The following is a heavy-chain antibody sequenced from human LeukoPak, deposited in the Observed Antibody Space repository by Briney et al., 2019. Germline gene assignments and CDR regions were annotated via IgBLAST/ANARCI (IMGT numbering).Heavy chain of an antibody. D-gene: IGHD6-6*01. CDR3: ARGYSSSSGFDY. V-gene: IGHV4-4*07. CDR1: GGSISSYY. Sequence: SETLSLTCTVSGGSISSYYWSWIRQPAGKGLEWIGRIYTSGSNNYYPSLKSRVTMSVDTSKNQYPLKLSPVTAADTAVYYCARGYSSSSGFDYWGQGTLVTVSS. J-gene: IGHJ4*02. CDR2: IYTSGSN.